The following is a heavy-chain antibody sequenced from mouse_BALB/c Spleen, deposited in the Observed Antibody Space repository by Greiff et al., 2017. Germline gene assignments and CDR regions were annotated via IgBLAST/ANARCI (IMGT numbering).Heavy chain of an antibody. CDR1: GFTFSSYA. CDR2: ISSGGSYT. Sequence: EVQLQQSGGGLVKPGGSLKLSCAASGFTFSSYAMSWVRQSPEKRLEWVAEISSGGSYTYYPDTVTGRFTISRDNAKNTLYLEMSSLRSEDTAMYYCARGGTTVDYFDYWGQGTTLTVSS. CDR3: ARGGTTVDYFDY. D-gene: IGHD1-1*01. V-gene: IGHV5-9-4*01. J-gene: IGHJ2*01.